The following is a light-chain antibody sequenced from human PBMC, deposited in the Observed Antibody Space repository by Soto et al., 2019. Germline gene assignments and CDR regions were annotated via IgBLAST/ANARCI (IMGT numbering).Light chain of an antibody. Sequence: QPASVSGSPGQSITISCTGTSSDVGGYNYVSWYQQHPGKAPKLMIYDGSNRHSGVSNRFSGSKSGNTASLTISGLQAEDEADYYCSSYTSSSRPYVFGTGTKVTVL. CDR2: DGS. V-gene: IGLV2-14*01. J-gene: IGLJ1*01. CDR3: SSYTSSSRPYV. CDR1: SSDVGGYNY.